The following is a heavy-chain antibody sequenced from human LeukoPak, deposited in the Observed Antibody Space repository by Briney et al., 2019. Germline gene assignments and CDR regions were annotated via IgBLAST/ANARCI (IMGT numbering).Heavy chain of an antibody. CDR2: INYSGST. CDR3: ARGRASSWSPFTY. CDR1: GGSISSYY. V-gene: IGHV4-59*01. Sequence: PSEILSLTCTVSGGSISSYYWSWIRQPPGKGLEWIGDINYSGSTTYNPSLTSRVTISVDTSKNQFSLKLNSVTAADTAVYYCARGRASSWSPFTYWGQGILDTVSS. J-gene: IGHJ4*02. D-gene: IGHD6-19*01.